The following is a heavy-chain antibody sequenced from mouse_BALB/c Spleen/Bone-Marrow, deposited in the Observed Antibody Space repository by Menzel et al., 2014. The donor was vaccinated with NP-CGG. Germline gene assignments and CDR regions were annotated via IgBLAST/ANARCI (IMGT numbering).Heavy chain of an antibody. CDR2: IDPANGNT. V-gene: IGHV14-3*02. Sequence: EVQLQESGAELVKPGASVKLSCTASGFNIKDTYMHWVKQRPEQGLEWIGRIDPANGNTKYGPKFQGEATITADTSSNTAYLQLSSLTSEDTAVYYCAGDGAYWGQGTLVTVSA. CDR1: GFNIKDTY. J-gene: IGHJ3*01. D-gene: IGHD3-3*01. CDR3: AGDGAY.